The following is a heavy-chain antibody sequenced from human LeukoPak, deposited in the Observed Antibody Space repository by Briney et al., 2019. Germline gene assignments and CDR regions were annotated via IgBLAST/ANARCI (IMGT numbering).Heavy chain of an antibody. CDR2: VYHSGST. J-gene: IGHJ5*02. V-gene: IGHV4-38-2*02. Sequence: SETLSLTCAVSDYSITSDYYWGWIRQPPGKGLEWIGSVYHSGSTYYNPSLKSRVTISVDTSKNQFSLKLTSVTAADTAVYYCAREGSTSGTNWFDPWGQGTLVTVSS. D-gene: IGHD3-10*01. CDR1: DYSITSDYY. CDR3: AREGSTSGTNWFDP.